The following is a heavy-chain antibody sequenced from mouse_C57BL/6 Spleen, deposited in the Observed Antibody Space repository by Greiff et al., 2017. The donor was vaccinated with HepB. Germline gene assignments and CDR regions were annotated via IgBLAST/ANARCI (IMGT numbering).Heavy chain of an antibody. V-gene: IGHV1-15*01. D-gene: IGHD1-1*01. Sequence: SGAELVRPGASVTLSCKASGYTFTDYEMHWVKQTPVHGLEWIGAIDPETGGTAYKQKFKGKAILTADKSSSTAYMELRSLTSEDSAVYYCTRVYGAFDYWGQGTTLTVSS. CDR2: IDPETGGT. CDR3: TRVYGAFDY. CDR1: GYTFTDYE. J-gene: IGHJ2*01.